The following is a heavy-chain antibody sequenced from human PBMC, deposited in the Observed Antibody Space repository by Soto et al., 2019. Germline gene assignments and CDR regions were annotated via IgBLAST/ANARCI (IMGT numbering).Heavy chain of an antibody. V-gene: IGHV4-39*01. CDR3: ARQFDSSGYYYLSSFDY. CDR2: AYYRETT. D-gene: IGHD3-22*01. CDR1: GGSITTNNVY. Sequence: SETMDITCTACGGSITTNNVYWSWIRQPPGKGLEWIGNAYYRETTHYNPSLKGRVTISVDTSRNQFSLRMTSVTAADTAVYYCARQFDSSGYYYLSSFDYWGQGTLVTVSS. J-gene: IGHJ4*02.